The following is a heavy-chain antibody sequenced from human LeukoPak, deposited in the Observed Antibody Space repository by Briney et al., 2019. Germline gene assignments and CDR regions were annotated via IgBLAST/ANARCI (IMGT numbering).Heavy chain of an antibody. D-gene: IGHD5-18*01. Sequence: RGESLKISCKGSGYSFTSYWIGWVRQMPGKGLGWMGIIYPGDSDTRYSPSFQGQVTISADKSISTAYLQWSSLKASDTAMYYCAKSGYSYGYGLYYFDYRGQGTLVTVSS. CDR3: AKSGYSYGYGLYYFDY. J-gene: IGHJ4*02. CDR1: GYSFTSYW. V-gene: IGHV5-51*01. CDR2: IYPGDSDT.